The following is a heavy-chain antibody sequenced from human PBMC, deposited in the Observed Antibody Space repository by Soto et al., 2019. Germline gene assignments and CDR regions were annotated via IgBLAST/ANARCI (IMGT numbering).Heavy chain of an antibody. CDR1: GGSISSYY. Sequence: SETLSLTCTVSGGSISSYYWSWIRQPPGKELEWIGYIYYSGSTNYNPSLKSRVTISVDTSKNQFSLKLSSVTAADTAVHYCARDLYSSGWSVYYYYGMDVWGQGTTVTV. CDR2: IYYSGST. D-gene: IGHD6-19*01. CDR3: ARDLYSSGWSVYYYYGMDV. J-gene: IGHJ6*02. V-gene: IGHV4-59*01.